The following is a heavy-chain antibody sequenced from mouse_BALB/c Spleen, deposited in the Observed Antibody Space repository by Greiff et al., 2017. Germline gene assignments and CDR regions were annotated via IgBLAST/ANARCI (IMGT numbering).Heavy chain of an antibody. V-gene: IGHV5-6*01. CDR2: ISSGGSYT. CDR1: GFTLSSYG. CDR3: ARQGWDVAFDY. Sequence: EVQGVESGGDLVKPGGSLKLSCAASGFTLSSYGMSWVRQTPDKRLEWVATISSGGSYTYYPDSVKGRFTISRDNAKNTLYLQMSSLKSKDTAMYYCARQGWDVAFDYWGQGTTLTVSS. J-gene: IGHJ2*01. D-gene: IGHD4-1*01.